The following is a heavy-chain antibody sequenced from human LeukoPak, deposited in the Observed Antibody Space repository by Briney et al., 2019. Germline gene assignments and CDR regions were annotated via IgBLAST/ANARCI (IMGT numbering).Heavy chain of an antibody. V-gene: IGHV3-15*01. CDR2: IKSKTDGGTT. D-gene: IGHD5-18*01. J-gene: IGHJ5*02. CDR3: TTGRGIQLWTRNPFDP. CDR1: GFTFNNAW. Sequence: GGSLRLSCAASGFTFNNAWMSWVRQAPGKGLEWVGRIKSKTDGGTTDYAAPVKGRFTISRDDSKNTLYLQMNSLKTEDTAVYYCTTGRGIQLWTRNPFDPWGQGTLVTVSS.